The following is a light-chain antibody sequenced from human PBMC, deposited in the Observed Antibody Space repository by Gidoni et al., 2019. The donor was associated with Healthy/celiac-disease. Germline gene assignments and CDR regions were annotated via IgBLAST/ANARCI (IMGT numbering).Light chain of an antibody. Sequence: EIVMPQSPATLSVSTGERATLSCRASQSVSSNLAWYQQKPGQAPRLLIYGASTRATGIPARFSGSGSGTEFTLTISSLQSEDFAVYYCQQHNNWPWTFGQGTKVEIK. CDR3: QQHNNWPWT. J-gene: IGKJ1*01. V-gene: IGKV3-15*01. CDR1: QSVSSN. CDR2: GAS.